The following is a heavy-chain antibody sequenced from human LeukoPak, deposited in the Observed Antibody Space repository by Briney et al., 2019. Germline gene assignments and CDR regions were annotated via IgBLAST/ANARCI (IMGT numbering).Heavy chain of an antibody. D-gene: IGHD3-16*01. J-gene: IGHJ1*01. Sequence: ASVRVSCKASGYTFTSYGISWVRQAPGQGLEWMGWISAYNGNTNYAQKLQDRVTMTTDTSTSTAYMELRSLRSDDTAVYYCARGRQLHLGELFPFAEFFQPWGQGTLVSAFS. CDR3: ARGRQLHLGELFPFAEFFQP. CDR1: GYTFTSYG. CDR2: ISAYNGNT. V-gene: IGHV1-18*01.